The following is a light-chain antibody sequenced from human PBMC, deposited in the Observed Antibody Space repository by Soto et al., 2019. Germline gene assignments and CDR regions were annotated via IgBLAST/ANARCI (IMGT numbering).Light chain of an antibody. CDR2: DNN. V-gene: IGLV1-51*01. CDR3: GTWDSSLSDYV. Sequence: QSVLTQPPSVSAAPGQKVTISCSGSSSNIRNNYVSWYQQLPGTAPKLLIYDNNKRPSGIPDRFSGSKSGTSATLGITGLQTGDEADYYCGTWDSSLSDYVFGTGTKLTVL. J-gene: IGLJ1*01. CDR1: SSNIRNNY.